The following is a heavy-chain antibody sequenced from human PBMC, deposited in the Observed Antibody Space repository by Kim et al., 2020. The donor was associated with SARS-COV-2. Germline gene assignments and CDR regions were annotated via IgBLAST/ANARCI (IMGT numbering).Heavy chain of an antibody. CDR2: T. CDR3: TTDETVTTLRY. Sequence: TDYAAPVKGRFTISRDESKNTLYLKMNSRKTEDTAVYYCTTDETVTTLRYWGQGTLVTVSS. J-gene: IGHJ4*02. V-gene: IGHV3-15*01. D-gene: IGHD4-17*01.